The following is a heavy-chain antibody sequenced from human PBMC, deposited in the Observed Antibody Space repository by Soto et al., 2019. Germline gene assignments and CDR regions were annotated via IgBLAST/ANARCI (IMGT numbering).Heavy chain of an antibody. J-gene: IGHJ6*02. CDR2: IIPIFGTA. V-gene: IGHV1-69*13. CDR3: ARGRYFDWLLVPYGMDV. D-gene: IGHD3-9*01. CDR1: GGTFSSYA. Sequence: SVKVSCKASGGTFSSYAISWVRQAPGQGLEWMGGIIPIFGTANYAQKFQGRVTITADESTSTAYMELSSLRSEDTAVYYCARGRYFDWLLVPYGMDVWGQGTTVTVSS.